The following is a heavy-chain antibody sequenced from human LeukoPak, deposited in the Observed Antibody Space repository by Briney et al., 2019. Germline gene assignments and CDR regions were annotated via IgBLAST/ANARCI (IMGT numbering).Heavy chain of an antibody. CDR1: GFTFSSYG. CDR3: ATPTIVGRTPVDY. D-gene: IGHD1-26*01. V-gene: IGHV3-33*01. J-gene: IGHJ4*02. Sequence: GGSLRLSCAASGFTFSSYGMHWVRQAPGKGPEWVAVIWYDGSNKYFADSVKGRFSISRDNSKNTVYLQMNSLRAEDTAVYYCATPTIVGRTPVDYWGQGTLVTVSS. CDR2: IWYDGSNK.